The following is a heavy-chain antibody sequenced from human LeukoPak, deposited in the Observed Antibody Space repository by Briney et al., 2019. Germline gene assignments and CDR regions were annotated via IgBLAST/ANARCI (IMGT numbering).Heavy chain of an antibody. Sequence: GRSLRLSCAASGLTLSSYGMLWVRQAPGKGLEWVAVISYDGSNKYYADSVKGRFTISRDNSKNTLYLQMNSLRAEDTAVYYCANTGLGYCSGGSCYFGGPFDYWGQGTLVTVSS. D-gene: IGHD2-15*01. CDR3: ANTGLGYCSGGSCYFGGPFDY. CDR2: ISYDGSNK. J-gene: IGHJ4*02. V-gene: IGHV3-30*18. CDR1: GLTLSSYG.